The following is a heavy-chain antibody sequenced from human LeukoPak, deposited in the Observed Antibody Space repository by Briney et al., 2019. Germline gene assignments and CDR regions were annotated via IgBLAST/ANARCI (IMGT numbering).Heavy chain of an antibody. CDR1: GHTFTSYG. V-gene: IGHV1-18*01. J-gene: IGHJ4*02. Sequence: ASVKVSCKASGHTFTSYGISWVRQAPGQGLEWMGWISAYNGNTNYAQKLQGRVTMTTDTSTSTAYMELRSLRSDDTAVYYCARVGGAYCSGGSCYAGNYWGQGTLVTVSS. CDR3: ARVGGAYCSGGSCYAGNY. D-gene: IGHD2-15*01. CDR2: ISAYNGNT.